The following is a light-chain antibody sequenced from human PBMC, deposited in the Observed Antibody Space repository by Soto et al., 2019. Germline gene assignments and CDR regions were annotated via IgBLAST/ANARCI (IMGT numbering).Light chain of an antibody. V-gene: IGKV3-15*01. CDR2: GAS. CDR1: QSVSSN. CDR3: QQYNNGPPWT. Sequence: EIVMTQSPATLSVSPGERATLSCRASQSVSSNLAWYQQKPGQAPRLLIYGASTRATGIPARFSGSGSGTEFPLTISSLQSEDFAVYYCQQYNNGPPWTFGKGTKVEIK. J-gene: IGKJ1*01.